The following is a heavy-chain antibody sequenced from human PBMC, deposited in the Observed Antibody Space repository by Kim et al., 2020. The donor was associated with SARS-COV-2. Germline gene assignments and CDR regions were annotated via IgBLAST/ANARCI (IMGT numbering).Heavy chain of an antibody. CDR3: ARDALQNGDGNYDY. V-gene: IGHV3-53*04. D-gene: IGHD7-27*01. Sequence: GGSLRLSCAASGFTVSSNYMSWVRQAPGKGLEWVSVIYSGGSTYYADSVKGRFTISRHNSKNTLYLQMNSLRAEDTAVYYCARDALQNGDGNYDYWGQGTLVTVSS. J-gene: IGHJ4*02. CDR1: GFTVSSNY. CDR2: IYSGGST.